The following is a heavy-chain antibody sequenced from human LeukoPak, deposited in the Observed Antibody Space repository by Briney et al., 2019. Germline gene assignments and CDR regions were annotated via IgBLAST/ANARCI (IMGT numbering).Heavy chain of an antibody. CDR1: GGSISSYY. Sequence: SETLSLTCTVSGGSISSYYWSWIRQPPGKGLEWIGCIYYSGSTNYNPSLKSRVTISVDTSKNQFSLKLSSVTAADTAVYYCARGSYGSGSYLHWGQGTLVTVSS. J-gene: IGHJ1*01. V-gene: IGHV4-59*01. D-gene: IGHD3-10*01. CDR3: ARGSYGSGSYLH. CDR2: IYYSGST.